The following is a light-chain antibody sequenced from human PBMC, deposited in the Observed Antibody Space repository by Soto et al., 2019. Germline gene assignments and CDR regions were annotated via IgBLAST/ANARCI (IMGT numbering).Light chain of an antibody. J-gene: IGLJ2*01. CDR3: CSYAGSRTLV. Sequence: QSALTQSASVSGSPGQSITISCTGTSSDVGTYNLVSWYQQHPGKAPKLMIYEGSKRPSGVSNRLSGSKSGNTASLTISGLQAEDEADYYCCSYAGSRTLVFGGGTKVTVL. CDR2: EGS. V-gene: IGLV2-23*01. CDR1: SSDVGTYNL.